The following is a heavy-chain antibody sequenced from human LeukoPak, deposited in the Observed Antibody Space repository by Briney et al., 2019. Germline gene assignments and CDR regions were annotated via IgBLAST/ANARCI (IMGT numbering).Heavy chain of an antibody. Sequence: ASVKVSCKASGYTFTGYYMHWVRQAPGQGLEWMGRINPNSGGTNYAQKFQGRVTVTRDTPISTAYMELSRLRSDDTAVYYCARDPEYCTNGVCYIEGYWGQGTLVTVSS. J-gene: IGHJ4*02. CDR1: GYTFTGYY. CDR3: ARDPEYCTNGVCYIEGY. CDR2: INPNSGGT. V-gene: IGHV1-2*06. D-gene: IGHD2-8*01.